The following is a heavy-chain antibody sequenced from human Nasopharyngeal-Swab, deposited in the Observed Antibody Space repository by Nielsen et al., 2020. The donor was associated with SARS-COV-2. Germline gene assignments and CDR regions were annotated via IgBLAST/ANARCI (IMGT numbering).Heavy chain of an antibody. V-gene: IGHV2-5*02. CDR3: ARYYDFWSGLDY. Sequence: SGPTLVKPTQTLTLTCTFSGFSLSTSGVGVGWIRQPPGKALEWLALIYWDDDKRYSPSLKSRLTITKDTSKSQVVLTMTNMDPVDTATYYCARYYDFWSGLDYWGQGTLVTVSS. J-gene: IGHJ4*02. CDR2: IYWDDDK. D-gene: IGHD3-3*01. CDR1: GFSLSTSGVG.